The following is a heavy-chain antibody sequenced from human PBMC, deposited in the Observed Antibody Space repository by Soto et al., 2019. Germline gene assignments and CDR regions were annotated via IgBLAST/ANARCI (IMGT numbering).Heavy chain of an antibody. D-gene: IGHD2-15*01. CDR3: ARDYTPKYCSGGSCYSGNDY. V-gene: IGHV1-2*02. CDR2: INPNSGGT. J-gene: IGHJ4*02. Sequence: ASVKVSCKASGYTFTGYYMHWVRQAPGQGLEWMGWINPNSGGTNYAQKFQGRVTMTRDTSISTAYMELSRLRSDDTAVYYCARDYTPKYCSGGSCYSGNDYWGQGTLVTFSS. CDR1: GYTFTGYY.